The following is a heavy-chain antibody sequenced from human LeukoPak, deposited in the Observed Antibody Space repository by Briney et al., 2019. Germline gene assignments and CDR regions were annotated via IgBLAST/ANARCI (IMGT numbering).Heavy chain of an antibody. V-gene: IGHV5-51*01. J-gene: IGHJ6*02. CDR2: IYPGDSDT. CDR3: ARLERGDPRYYYYGMDV. D-gene: IGHD2-21*02. CDR1: GYTFTSYW. Sequence: GESLKISCKGSGYTFTSYWIGWVRQMPGKGLEWMGIIYPGDSDTRYSPSFQGQVTISADKSISTAYLQWSSLKASDTAMYYCARLERGDPRYYYYGMDVWGQGTTVTVSS.